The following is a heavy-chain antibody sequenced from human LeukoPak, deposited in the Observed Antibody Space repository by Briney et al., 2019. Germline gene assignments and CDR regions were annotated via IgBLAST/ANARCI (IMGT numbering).Heavy chain of an antibody. D-gene: IGHD2-2*02. CDR3: ARDSAYCSSTSCYTLYYYYYGMDV. CDR2: ISAYNGNT. V-gene: IGHV1-18*01. J-gene: IGHJ6*02. CDR1: GYTLTELS. Sequence: ASAKVSCKVSGYTLTELSMHWVRQAPGKGLEWMGWISAYNGNTNYAQKLQGRVTMTTDTSTSTAYMELRSLRSDDTAVYYCARDSAYCSSTSCYTLYYYYYGMDVWGQGTTVTVSS.